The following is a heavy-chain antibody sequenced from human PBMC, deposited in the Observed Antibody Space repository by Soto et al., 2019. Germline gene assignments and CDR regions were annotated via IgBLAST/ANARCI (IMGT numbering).Heavy chain of an antibody. D-gene: IGHD2-15*01. CDR2: INAGNGNT. V-gene: IGHV1-3*01. CDR3: ARAPPRYYCGGSCSFDD. Sequence: QVQLVQSGAEVKKPGASVKVSCKASGYTFTRYAMHWVRQAPGQRLEWMGGINAGNGNTKYSQKFKGRVTITRDTSASTVYMELSSLRSEDTAVYYCARAPPRYYCGGSCSFDDWGQGTLVTVSS. J-gene: IGHJ4*02. CDR1: GYTFTRYA.